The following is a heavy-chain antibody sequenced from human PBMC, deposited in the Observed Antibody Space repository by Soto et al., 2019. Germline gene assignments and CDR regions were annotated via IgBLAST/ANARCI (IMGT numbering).Heavy chain of an antibody. CDR1: GFSMSNHA. Sequence: SLRLSCIVSGFSMSNHALTWVRQAPGKGLEWVSSISSTGSKTYYADSIKGRFTISRDNSKNTVFLQMNSLRPDDMAFYFCAREPKPFLTGYYDLWGQGTLVTVSS. J-gene: IGHJ4*02. V-gene: IGHV3-23*01. CDR2: ISSTGSKT. D-gene: IGHD3-9*01. CDR3: AREPKPFLTGYYDL.